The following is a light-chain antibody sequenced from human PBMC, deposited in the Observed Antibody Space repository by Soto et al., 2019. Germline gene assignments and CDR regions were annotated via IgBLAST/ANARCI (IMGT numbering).Light chain of an antibody. J-gene: IGKJ5*01. V-gene: IGKV3-20*01. CDR1: QSISIN. Sequence: EIVLTQSPGTLSVSPGDRVTLSCRASQSISINLAWYQHKPGQAPRLLIHGASTRATGIPDRFSGSGSGTDFTLTISRLEPEDFAVYYCQQYGSSPRTFGQGTRLEIK. CDR2: GAS. CDR3: QQYGSSPRT.